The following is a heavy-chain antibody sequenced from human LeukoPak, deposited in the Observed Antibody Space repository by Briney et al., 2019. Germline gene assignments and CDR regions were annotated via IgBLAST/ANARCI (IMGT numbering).Heavy chain of an antibody. CDR3: ARGYRYSGSYYGAFDI. J-gene: IGHJ3*02. CDR1: GGSISSYY. D-gene: IGHD1-26*01. V-gene: IGHV4-59*01. CDR2: IYYSGST. Sequence: SETLSLTCTVSGGSISSYYWSWIRQPPGKGLEWIGYIYYSGSTNYNPSLKSRVTISVDTSKNQFYLKLSSVTAADTAVYYCARGYRYSGSYYGAFDIWGQGTMVTVSS.